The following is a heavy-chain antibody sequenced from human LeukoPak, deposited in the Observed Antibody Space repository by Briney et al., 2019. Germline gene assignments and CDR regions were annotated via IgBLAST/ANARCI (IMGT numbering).Heavy chain of an antibody. J-gene: IGHJ5*02. CDR2: IIPIFGTA. CDR1: GYTFTGYY. Sequence: SVKVSCKASGYTFTGYYMHWVRQAPGQGLEWMGGIIPIFGTANYAQKFQGRVTITTDESTSTAYMELSSLRSEDTAVYYCARGRWFDPWGQGTLVTVSS. V-gene: IGHV1-69*05. CDR3: ARGRWFDP.